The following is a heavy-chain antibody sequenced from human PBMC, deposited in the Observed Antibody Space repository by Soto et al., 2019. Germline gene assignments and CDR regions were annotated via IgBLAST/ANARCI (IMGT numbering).Heavy chain of an antibody. J-gene: IGHJ4*02. CDR2: IIPILGIA. V-gene: IGHV1-69*04. CDR1: GGTFSSYT. D-gene: IGHD2-21*01. Sequence: SVNVSCKASGGTFSSYTISWVRQAPGQGLEWMGRIIPILGIANYAQKFQGRVTITADKSTSTAYMELSSLRSEDTAVYYCARDPSAGDSAGYWGQGTLVTVSS. CDR3: ARDPSAGDSAGY.